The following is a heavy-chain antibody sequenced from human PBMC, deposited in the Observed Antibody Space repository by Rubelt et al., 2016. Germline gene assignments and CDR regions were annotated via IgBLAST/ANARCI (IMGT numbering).Heavy chain of an antibody. V-gene: IGHV4-59*01. CDR2: IYYSGST. J-gene: IGHJ3*02. Sequence: QVQLQESGPGLLKPSETLSLTCTVSGGSISTYYWSWIRQPPGKGLEWIGYIYYSGSTNYNPSLKRRVTISADTSRNQFSLRRSSGTASDTAVYYCARDTSSYYDSSGSFDIWGQGTMVTVSS. CDR3: ARDTSSYYDSSGSFDI. D-gene: IGHD3-22*01. CDR1: GGSISTYY.